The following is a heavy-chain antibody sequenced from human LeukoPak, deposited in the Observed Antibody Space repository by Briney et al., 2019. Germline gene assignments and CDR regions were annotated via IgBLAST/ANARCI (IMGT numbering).Heavy chain of an antibody. CDR1: GYTFTGYY. V-gene: IGHV1-2*02. CDR2: INPNSGGT. Sequence: ASVKVSCKASGYTFTGYYMHWVRQAPGQGLEWMGWINPNSGGTNYAQKFQGRVTMTRDTSISTAYMELSRLRSDDTAVYYCARARGFGELYYFDYWGQGTLVTVSS. CDR3: ARARGFGELYYFDY. D-gene: IGHD3-10*01. J-gene: IGHJ4*02.